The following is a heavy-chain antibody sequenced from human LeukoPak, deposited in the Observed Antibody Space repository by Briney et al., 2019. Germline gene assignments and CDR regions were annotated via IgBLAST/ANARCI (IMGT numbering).Heavy chain of an antibody. D-gene: IGHD3-16*01. CDR3: ARSKTARVLDY. J-gene: IGHJ4*02. CDR2: IKHSGST. CDR1: GFTFSSYA. V-gene: IGHV4-34*01. Sequence: GSLRLSCAASGFTFSSYAMSWVRQPPGKGLEWIGEIKHSGSTNYNPSLKSRVTISVDTSKNQFSLKLSSVTAADTAVYYCARSKTARVLDYWGQGTLVTASS.